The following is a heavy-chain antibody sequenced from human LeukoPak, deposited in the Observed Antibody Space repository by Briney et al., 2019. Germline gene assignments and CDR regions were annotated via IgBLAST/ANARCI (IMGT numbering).Heavy chain of an antibody. CDR3: ARVSDGSGSLNY. Sequence: SETLSLTCAVYGGSFSGYYWSWIRQPPGKGLEWIGEINHSGSTNYNPSLKSRVTISVDTSKNQFSLKLSSVTAADTAVYYCARVSDGSGSLNYWGRGTLVTVSS. V-gene: IGHV4-34*01. CDR2: INHSGST. D-gene: IGHD3-10*01. J-gene: IGHJ4*02. CDR1: GGSFSGYY.